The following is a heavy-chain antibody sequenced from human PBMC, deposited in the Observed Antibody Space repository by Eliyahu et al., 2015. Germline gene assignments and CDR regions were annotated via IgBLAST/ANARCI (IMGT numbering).Heavy chain of an antibody. CDR3: ARPRPYSYGGFQH. Sequence: QVQLQQWGAGLLKPSETLSLTCAVYGGSFSGYYWSWIRQPPGKGLEWIGEINHSGSTNYNPSLKSRVTISGDTSKNQFSLKLSSVTAADTAVYYCARPRPYSYGGFQHWGQGTLVTVSS. D-gene: IGHD5-18*01. V-gene: IGHV4-34*01. J-gene: IGHJ1*01. CDR2: INHSGST. CDR1: GGSFSGYY.